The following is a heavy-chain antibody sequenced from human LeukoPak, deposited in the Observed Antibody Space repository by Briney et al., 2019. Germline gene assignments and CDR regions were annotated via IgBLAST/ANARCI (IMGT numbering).Heavy chain of an antibody. Sequence: ASETLSLTCTVSGGSISSYYWSWIRQPPGKGLEWIGEINHSGSTNYNPSLKSRVTISVDTSKNQFSLKLSSVTAAGTAVYYCARTYYDFWSGYLYYFDYWGQGTLVTVSS. V-gene: IGHV4-34*01. J-gene: IGHJ4*02. D-gene: IGHD3-3*01. CDR1: GGSISSYY. CDR3: ARTYYDFWSGYLYYFDY. CDR2: INHSGST.